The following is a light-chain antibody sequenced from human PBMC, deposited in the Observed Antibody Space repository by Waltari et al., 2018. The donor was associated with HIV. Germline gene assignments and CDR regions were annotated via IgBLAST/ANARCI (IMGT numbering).Light chain of an antibody. CDR1: ETVNRNY. J-gene: IGKJ2*01. V-gene: IGKV3-20*01. Sequence: EIVLTQSPGTLSLSPGERATLSCWASETVNRNYLAWYQQKPGQASRLLIYGASSRATGIPDRCSGSGSGTGFTLTISRLESEDFAVYYCQQYGSSPGTFGQGTKLEIK. CDR2: GAS. CDR3: QQYGSSPGT.